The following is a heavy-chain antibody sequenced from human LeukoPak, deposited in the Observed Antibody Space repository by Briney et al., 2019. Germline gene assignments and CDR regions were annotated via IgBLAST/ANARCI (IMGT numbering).Heavy chain of an antibody. V-gene: IGHV3-30*04. CDR2: TSYDGSNK. Sequence: GGSLRLSCAASGFTFSGHAMHWVRQAPGKGLECLAVTSYDGSNKYYADSVKGRFTISRDNSKNTLYLQMNSLRAEDTAVYYCARDSRAAGLAFDYWGQGTLVTVSS. CDR1: GFTFSGHA. J-gene: IGHJ4*02. D-gene: IGHD2-21*01. CDR3: ARDSRAAGLAFDY.